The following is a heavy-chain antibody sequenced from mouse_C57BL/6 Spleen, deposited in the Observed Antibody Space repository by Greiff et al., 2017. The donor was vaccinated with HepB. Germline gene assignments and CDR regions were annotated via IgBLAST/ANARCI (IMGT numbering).Heavy chain of an antibody. CDR2: INPNNGGT. Sequence: VQLQQSGPELVKPGASVKISCKASGYTFTDYYMNWVKQSHGKSLEWIGDINPNNGGTSYNQKFKGKATLTVDKSSSTAYMELRSLTSEDSAVYYCARLYGRRTWYFDVWGTGTTVTVSS. CDR1: GYTFTDYY. D-gene: IGHD1-1*01. V-gene: IGHV1-26*01. CDR3: ARLYGRRTWYFDV. J-gene: IGHJ1*03.